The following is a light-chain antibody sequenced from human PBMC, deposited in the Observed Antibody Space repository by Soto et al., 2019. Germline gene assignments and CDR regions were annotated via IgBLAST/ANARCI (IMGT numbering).Light chain of an antibody. V-gene: IGKV3-11*01. CDR3: HQRQSWPRT. CDR2: QTS. CDR1: QYINTR. Sequence: EIVLTQSPATLSSFPGDRVTLSCRASQYINTRLAWYQHRPGQAPRLLIYQTSNRAAGIPARFSASGTGTDFTLTISDVQPVDFAVYYCHQRQSWPRTFGQGTKVDI. J-gene: IGKJ1*01.